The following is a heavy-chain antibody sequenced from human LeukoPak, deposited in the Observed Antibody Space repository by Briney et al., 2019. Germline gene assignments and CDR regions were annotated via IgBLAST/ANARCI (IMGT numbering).Heavy chain of an antibody. D-gene: IGHD5-24*01. CDR2: IYYSGST. V-gene: IGHV4-30-4*01. CDR3: ARGLRYKDAFDI. CDR1: GGSISSGDYY. J-gene: IGHJ3*02. Sequence: SQTLSLTCTVSGGSISSGDYYWSWIRQPPGTGLEWIGYIYYSGSTYYNPSLKSRVTISVDTSKNQFSLKLSSVTAADTAVYYCARGLRYKDAFDIWGQGTMVTVSS.